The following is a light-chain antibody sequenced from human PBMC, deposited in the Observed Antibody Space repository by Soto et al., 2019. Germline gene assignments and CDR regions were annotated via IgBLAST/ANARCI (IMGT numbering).Light chain of an antibody. CDR2: AAS. V-gene: IGKV1-39*01. CDR1: QSIGSY. CDR3: QHTYSTPYT. J-gene: IGKJ2*01. Sequence: IQMSQSPSSLSAYVGDRVSITCRTSQSIGSYLNWYQQMPGKAPKLLIYAASSLQSGVPSRFSGSESGTHFTLTISSLQPEDFATYYCQHTYSTPYTFAQGTKVDIK.